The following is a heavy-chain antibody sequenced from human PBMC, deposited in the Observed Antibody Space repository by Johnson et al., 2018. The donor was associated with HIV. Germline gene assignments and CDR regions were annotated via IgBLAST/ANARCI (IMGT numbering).Heavy chain of an antibody. CDR3: ARPGIAVAAAPDDDAFDI. Sequence: QVQLVESGGGLVQPGGSLRLSCAASGFTFSDYYMSWIRQAPGKGLEWVSYISSSGSTIYYADSVKGRFTISRDNAKNSLYLQMNRLRAEDTAVYYCARPGIAVAAAPDDDAFDIWGQGTMVTVSS. CDR1: GFTFSDYY. D-gene: IGHD6-19*01. CDR2: ISSSGSTI. J-gene: IGHJ3*02. V-gene: IGHV3-11*04.